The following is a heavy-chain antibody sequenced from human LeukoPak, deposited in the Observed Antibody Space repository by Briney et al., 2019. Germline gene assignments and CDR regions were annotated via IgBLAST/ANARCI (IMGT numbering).Heavy chain of an antibody. D-gene: IGHD1-1*01. CDR3: ARGNWNDGHFDY. CDR2: IYHSGST. CDR1: GGSISTYY. Sequence: SETLSLTCTVSGGSISTYYWSWIRQPPGKGLEWIGHIYHSGSTNYNPSLKSRITISVDTSQNQFSLKLSSVTAADTAVYYCARGNWNDGHFDYWGQGTLVTVSS. J-gene: IGHJ4*02. V-gene: IGHV4-59*12.